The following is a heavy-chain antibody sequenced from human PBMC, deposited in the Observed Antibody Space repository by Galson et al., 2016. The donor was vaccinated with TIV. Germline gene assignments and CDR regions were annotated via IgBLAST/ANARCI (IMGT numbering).Heavy chain of an antibody. CDR2: IISIFRTA. CDR1: GGIFSGYA. D-gene: IGHD5-24*01. Sequence: SVKVSCKASGGIFSGYAINWVRQAPGQGLEWMGRIISIFRTANYAEKFQGRVTITADDSTNTVHMEVSSLKSEDTAVYYCARRTDGHLYDYYGMYVWGQGTTVIVSS. J-gene: IGHJ6*02. CDR3: ARRTDGHLYDYYGMYV. V-gene: IGHV1-69*13.